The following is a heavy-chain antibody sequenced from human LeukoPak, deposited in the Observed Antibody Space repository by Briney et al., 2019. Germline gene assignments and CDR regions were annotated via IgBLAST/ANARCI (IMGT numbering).Heavy chain of an antibody. V-gene: IGHV4-59*01. CDR3: ARDPSGYFNY. Sequence: SETLSLTCTVSGGSISNYYWNWIRQPPGKGLDWIGYIYYSGSTNYNPSLKSRVTISVDTSKNQFSLRLSSVTAADTAVYYCARDPSGYFNYWGQGTLATVSS. D-gene: IGHD3-22*01. CDR1: GGSISNYY. J-gene: IGHJ4*02. CDR2: IYYSGST.